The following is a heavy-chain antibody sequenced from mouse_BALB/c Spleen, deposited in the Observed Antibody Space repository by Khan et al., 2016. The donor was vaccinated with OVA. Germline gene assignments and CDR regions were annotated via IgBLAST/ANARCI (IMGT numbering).Heavy chain of an antibody. CDR2: FYPGGTTI. J-gene: IGHJ2*01. CDR3: ARHEDYGNWLDY. V-gene: IGHV1-62-2*01. Sequence: VQLQESGAELVKPGASVKLSCKASGYTFTEYIIHWLKQRSGQGLEWIGWFYPGGTTIKYNEKFKDKATLTADKSSSTVYMELSRLTSEDSAVYFGARHEDYGNWLDYWGQGTTLTVSS. D-gene: IGHD2-1*01. CDR1: GYTFTEYI.